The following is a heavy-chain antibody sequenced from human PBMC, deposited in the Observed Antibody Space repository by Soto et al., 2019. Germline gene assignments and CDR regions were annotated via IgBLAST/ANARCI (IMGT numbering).Heavy chain of an antibody. V-gene: IGHV4-38-2*01. J-gene: IGHJ5*02. CDR1: GYSISSGYY. Sequence: KPSETLSLTCAVSGYSISSGYYWGWLRQPPGKGLEWIGSNYNGGSTYYNPSLNSRVTLSIDMTNNHVSLILNSVTAADTAVYYCARVGPWVPYYYDSSPYTFENWFDPWGQGTLVTVSS. D-gene: IGHD3-22*01. CDR2: NYNGGST. CDR3: ARVGPWVPYYYDSSPYTFENWFDP.